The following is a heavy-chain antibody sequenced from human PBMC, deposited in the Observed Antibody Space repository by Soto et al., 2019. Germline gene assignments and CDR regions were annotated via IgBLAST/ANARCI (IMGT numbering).Heavy chain of an antibody. V-gene: IGHV4-31*03. CDR3: ARSNAGYSYGYLDY. CDR1: GGSISSGGYY. J-gene: IGHJ4*02. Sequence: ASETLSLTCTVSGGSISSGGYYWSWIRQHPGKGLEWIGYIYYSGSTYYNPSLKSRVTISVDTSKNQFSLKLSSVTAADTAVYYCARSNAGYSYGYLDYWGQGTLVTVSS. D-gene: IGHD5-18*01. CDR2: IYYSGST.